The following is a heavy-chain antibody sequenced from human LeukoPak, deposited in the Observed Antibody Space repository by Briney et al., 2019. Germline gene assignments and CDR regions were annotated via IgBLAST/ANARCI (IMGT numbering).Heavy chain of an antibody. D-gene: IGHD3-22*01. CDR2: IYYSGST. J-gene: IGHJ4*02. CDR1: RGSISSGDYY. CDR3: ASGGYYYDSSGYFDY. V-gene: IGHV4-30-4*08. Sequence: PSETLSLTCTVCRGSISSGDYYWSWIRQPPGKGLEWIGYIYYSGSTYYNPSLKSRVTISVDTSKNQFSLKLSSVTASDTAVYYCASGGYYYDSSGYFDYWGQGTLVTVCS.